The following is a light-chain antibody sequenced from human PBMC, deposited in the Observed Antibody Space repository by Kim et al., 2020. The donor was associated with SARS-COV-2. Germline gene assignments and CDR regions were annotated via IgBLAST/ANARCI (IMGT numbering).Light chain of an antibody. J-gene: IGLJ2*01. Sequence: SVSPGQTANITCSGDKVGDKFASWYQHKPGQSPVLVIYQDTKRPSGIPERFSGSNSGNTATLTISGTQAMDEADYYCQAWDSKVVFGGGTQLTVL. V-gene: IGLV3-1*01. CDR1: KVGDKF. CDR2: QDT. CDR3: QAWDSKVV.